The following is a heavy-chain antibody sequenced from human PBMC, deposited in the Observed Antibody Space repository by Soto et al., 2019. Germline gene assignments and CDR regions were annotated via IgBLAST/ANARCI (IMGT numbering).Heavy chain of an antibody. D-gene: IGHD7-27*01. V-gene: IGHV1-18*04. J-gene: IGHJ6*01. CDR2: ISTYNGNT. CDR3: ARCLGTNGLDV. Sequence: QVQLLQSGAEVKKPGASVKVSCKASGYKFTTYGITWVRQAPGQGLEWLGGISTYNGNTDYAQNLQDRVTMTTETSTSTAYLEVRSLTSDDTAVYFGARCLGTNGLDVW. CDR1: GYKFTTYG.